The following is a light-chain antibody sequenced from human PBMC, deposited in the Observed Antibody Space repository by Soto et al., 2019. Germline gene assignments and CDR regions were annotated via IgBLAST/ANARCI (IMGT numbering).Light chain of an antibody. J-gene: IGKJ4*01. CDR2: DAS. CDR3: QQRSNWPLT. V-gene: IGKV3-11*01. CDR1: ESVNNY. Sequence: EIVLTQSPATLSLSPGERATLSCRASESVNNYLAWYQQQPGQAPRLLIYDASNRATGIPARFSGSGSGTDFTLTISRLEPEDFAVYSCQQRSNWPLTFGGGTKVEVK.